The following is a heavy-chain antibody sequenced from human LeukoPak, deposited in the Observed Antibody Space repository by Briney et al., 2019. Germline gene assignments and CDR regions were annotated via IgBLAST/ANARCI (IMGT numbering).Heavy chain of an antibody. V-gene: IGHV4-34*01. D-gene: IGHD6-6*01. CDR1: GGSFSGYY. CDR3: ARGRREIAARPFRFDY. Sequence: SETLSLTCAVYGGSFSGYYWSWIRQPPGKGLEWIGEINHSGSTNYNPSLKSRVTISVDTSKNQFSLKLSSVTAADTAVYYCARGRREIAARPFRFDYWGQGTLVTVSS. CDR2: INHSGST. J-gene: IGHJ4*02.